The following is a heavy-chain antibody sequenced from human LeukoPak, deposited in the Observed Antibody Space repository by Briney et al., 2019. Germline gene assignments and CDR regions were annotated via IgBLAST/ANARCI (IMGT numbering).Heavy chain of an antibody. CDR1: GFTFSSYA. D-gene: IGHD6-19*01. V-gene: IGHV3-30*04. CDR3: VRGTIGWKGSDY. J-gene: IGHJ4*02. CDR2: ISYDGSNK. Sequence: GGSLRLSCAASGFTFSSYAIHWVRQAPGKGLEWMAVISYDGSNKYYADSVKGRFTISRDNSKNTLYLQMNSLRAEDTAVYYCVRGTIGWKGSDYWGQGTLVTVSS.